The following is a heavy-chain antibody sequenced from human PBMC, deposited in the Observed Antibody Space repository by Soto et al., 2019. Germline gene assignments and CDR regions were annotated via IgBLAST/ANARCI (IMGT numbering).Heavy chain of an antibody. CDR2: IWYDGSNK. CDR3: ARDGGVVITSIYYGMDV. D-gene: IGHD3-3*01. V-gene: IGHV3-33*01. CDR1: GFTFSSYG. J-gene: IGHJ6*02. Sequence: GGSLRLSCAASGFTFSSYGMHWVCQAPGKGLEWVAVIWYDGSNKYYADSVKGRFTISRDNSKNTLYLQMNSLRAEDTAVYYCARDGGVVITSIYYGMDVWGQGTTVTVSS.